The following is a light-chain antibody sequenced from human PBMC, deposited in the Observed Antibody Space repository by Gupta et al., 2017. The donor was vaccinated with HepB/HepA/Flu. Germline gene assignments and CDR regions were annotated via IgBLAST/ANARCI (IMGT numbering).Light chain of an antibody. V-gene: IGLV3-1*01. J-gene: IGLJ3*02. CDR3: QAWDSTTQVV. CDR2: QDH. Sequence: SFELTQPPSVSVSPGQTASITCSGDNLGNKHVSWYHLRPGQSPVLVIYQDHKRPAGIPERFSGSNSGNTATLTISGTQPMDEADYYCQAWDSTTQVVFGGGTKLTVL. CDR1: NLGNKH.